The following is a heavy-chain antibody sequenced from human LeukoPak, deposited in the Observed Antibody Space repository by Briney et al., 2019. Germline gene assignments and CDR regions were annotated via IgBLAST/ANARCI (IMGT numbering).Heavy chain of an antibody. Sequence: SETLSLTCTVSGGSISSYYWSWIRQPPGKGLEWIGYIYYSGSTNYNPSLKSRVTISVDTSKKQFSLKLNSVTAADTAVYYCARVEYSSSCDYWGQGTLVTVSS. CDR3: ARVEYSSSCDY. CDR1: GGSISSYY. J-gene: IGHJ4*02. CDR2: IYYSGST. D-gene: IGHD6-6*01. V-gene: IGHV4-59*12.